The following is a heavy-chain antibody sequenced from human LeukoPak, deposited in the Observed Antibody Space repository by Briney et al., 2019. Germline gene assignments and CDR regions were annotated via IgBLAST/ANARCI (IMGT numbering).Heavy chain of an antibody. Sequence: SETLSLTCGVSDAALSGYQWSWIRQSPGKGLEWIGEIHHRGSMTYNPSLKSRVTISVDTSRNQFSLKLSSVTAADTAVYYCARLGGGYSYGYRYSFDYWGQGTLVIVSS. CDR2: IHHRGSM. CDR3: ARLGGGYSYGYRYSFDY. J-gene: IGHJ4*02. V-gene: IGHV4-34*01. D-gene: IGHD5-18*01. CDR1: DAALSGYQ.